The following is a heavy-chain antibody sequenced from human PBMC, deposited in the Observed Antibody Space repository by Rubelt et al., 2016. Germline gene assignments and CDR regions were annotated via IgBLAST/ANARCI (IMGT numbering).Heavy chain of an antibody. Sequence: QVRPQQWGAGLLKPSETLSLTCSVSGGPISSYYWSWIRQPPGKGLEWLGYIYYSGSTNYNPSLTSRVTISMNTSKKQFSRELSDVTAADTASYYCARHDCGGDCYLNWFDPWGQGTLGTVSS. CDR1: GGPISSYY. CDR2: IYYSGST. V-gene: IGHV4-59*08. CDR3: ARHDCGGDCYLNWFDP. D-gene: IGHD2-21*02. J-gene: IGHJ5*02.